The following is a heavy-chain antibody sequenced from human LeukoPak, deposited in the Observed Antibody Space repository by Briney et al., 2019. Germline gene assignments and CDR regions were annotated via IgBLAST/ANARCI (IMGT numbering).Heavy chain of an antibody. CDR2: IKVDGSEK. CDR3: ARGYYSPNWFDP. CDR1: GFTFSSYW. J-gene: IGHJ5*02. V-gene: IGHV3-7*01. Sequence: GGSLRLSCAASGFTFSSYWMSWVRQAPGKGLEWVANIKVDGSEKYYVDSVRGRFTISRDNAKNLLYLQMNSLRGEDTAVYFCARGYYSPNWFDPWGQGTLVAVSS. D-gene: IGHD3-10*01.